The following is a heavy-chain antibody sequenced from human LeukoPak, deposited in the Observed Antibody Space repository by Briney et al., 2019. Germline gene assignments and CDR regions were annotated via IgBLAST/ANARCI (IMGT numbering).Heavy chain of an antibody. J-gene: IGHJ4*02. D-gene: IGHD5-12*01. CDR2: IKPDGSDT. V-gene: IGHV3-74*01. CDR1: GFMFDDYV. Sequence: GGSLRLSCAASGFMFDDYVMHWVRQVPGKGLEWVSRIKPDGSDTDYADSVKGRFTISRDNAKNTVYLQMNSLRAEDTAVYYCARGKYGGYFIDYWGQGTLVTVSS. CDR3: ARGKYGGYFIDY.